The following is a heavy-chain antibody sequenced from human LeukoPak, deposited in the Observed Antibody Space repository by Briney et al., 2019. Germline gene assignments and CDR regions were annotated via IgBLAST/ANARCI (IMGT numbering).Heavy chain of an antibody. CDR1: GFSFSNYN. CDR2: ITSPGNTI. V-gene: IGHV3-48*01. Sequence: GGSLRLSCAASGFSFSNYNMIWVRQAPGKGLEWVSFITSPGNTIYYADSVKGRFTISRDNAKNSLDLQVDSLRVEDTVVYYWATRPSRYDVLPVSFDYWGQETLVTVSS. D-gene: IGHD3-9*01. CDR3: ATRPSRYDVLPVSFDY. J-gene: IGHJ4*02.